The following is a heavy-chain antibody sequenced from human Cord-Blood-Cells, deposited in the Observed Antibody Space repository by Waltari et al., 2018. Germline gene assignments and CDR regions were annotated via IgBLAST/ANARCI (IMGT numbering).Heavy chain of an antibody. V-gene: IGHV3-21*01. J-gene: IGHJ6*02. CDR2: ISSSRSHI. D-gene: IGHD7-27*01. CDR3: AGGTGDYYYYYGMDV. Sequence: EVQLVESGGGLVKPGGSLRLSCAASGFTFSSYSMNWVRQAPGKGLEWVSSISSSRSHIYYADSGKGRITISSDNTKDSLYPQMNSLGAEDTAVYDCAGGTGDYYYYYGMDVWGQGTTVTVSS. CDR1: GFTFSSYS.